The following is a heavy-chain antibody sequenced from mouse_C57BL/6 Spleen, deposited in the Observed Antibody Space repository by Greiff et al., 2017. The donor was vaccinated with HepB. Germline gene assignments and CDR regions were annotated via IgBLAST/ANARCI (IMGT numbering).Heavy chain of an antibody. Sequence: VKLQESGAELVKPGASVKISCKASGYAFSSYWMNWVKQRPGKGLEWIGQIYPGDGDTNYNGKFKGKATLTADKSSSTAYMQLSSLTSEDSAVYFCARSRITTVVAFDYWGQGTTLTGSS. CDR2: IYPGDGDT. J-gene: IGHJ2*01. D-gene: IGHD1-1*01. CDR3: ARSRITTVVAFDY. V-gene: IGHV1-80*01. CDR1: GYAFSSYW.